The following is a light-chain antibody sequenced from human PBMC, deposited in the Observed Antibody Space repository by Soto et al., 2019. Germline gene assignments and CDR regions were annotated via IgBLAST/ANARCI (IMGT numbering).Light chain of an antibody. CDR1: SSDVGGYNY. CDR3: SSYTSSSLYV. J-gene: IGLJ1*01. V-gene: IGLV2-14*01. CDR2: DVS. Sequence: QSALTQPASVSGSPGQSITISCTGTSSDVGGYNYVSWYQQHPGKAPKLMIYDVSNRPSGVSNRFSGSKSGNTASLTISGLQAEDEADYYCSSYTSSSLYVSGTGTKVPVL.